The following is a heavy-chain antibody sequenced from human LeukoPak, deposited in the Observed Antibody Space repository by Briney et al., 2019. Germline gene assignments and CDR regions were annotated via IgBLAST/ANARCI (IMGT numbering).Heavy chain of an antibody. Sequence: GGSLRLSCAASGFTVSSYSMNWVRQTPGKGLEWVSAISGSGGSTYYADSVKGRFTISRDNSKNTLYLQMNSLRAEDTAVYYCAKGSAVVTPTGDAFGIWGQGTMVTVSS. J-gene: IGHJ3*02. D-gene: IGHD4-23*01. CDR1: GFTVSSYS. V-gene: IGHV3-23*01. CDR3: AKGSAVVTPTGDAFGI. CDR2: ISGSGGST.